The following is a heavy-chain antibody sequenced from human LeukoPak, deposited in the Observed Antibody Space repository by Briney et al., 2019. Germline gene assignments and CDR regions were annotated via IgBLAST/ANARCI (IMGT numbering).Heavy chain of an antibody. CDR2: ISAYNGNT. D-gene: IGHD4-23*01. J-gene: IGHJ4*02. V-gene: IGHV1-18*04. Sequence: GASVKVSCKASGYTFADYYMHWVRQAPGQGLEWMGWISAYNGNTNYAQKLQGRVTMTTDTSTSTAYMELRSLRSDDTAVYYCARQLRWDQYYFDYWGQGTLVTVSS. CDR1: GYTFADYY. CDR3: ARQLRWDQYYFDY.